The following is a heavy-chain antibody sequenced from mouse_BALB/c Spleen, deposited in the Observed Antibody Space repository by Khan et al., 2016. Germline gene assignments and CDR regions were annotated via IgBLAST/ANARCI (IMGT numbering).Heavy chain of an antibody. CDR2: IDPENGNA. J-gene: IGHJ2*01. V-gene: IGHV14-3*02. D-gene: IGHD1-1*02. Sequence: VQLMQSGAEFVKPGASVKLSCTASGFNIKGNYVHWVKQRHEKGLEWIGRIDPENGNAEYDPKFQGKAHITTYTSSFTVSLQLSSLTSEDSAVYYCARSVVVPRFGYVGQGTTLAVSS. CDR1: GFNIKGNY. CDR3: ARSVVVPRFGY.